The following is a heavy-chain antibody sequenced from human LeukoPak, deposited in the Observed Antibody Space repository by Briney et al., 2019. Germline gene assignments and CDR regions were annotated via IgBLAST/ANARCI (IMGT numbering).Heavy chain of an antibody. V-gene: IGHV3-21*01. CDR3: AREWVTSSY. J-gene: IGHJ4*02. Sequence: GGSLRLSCAASGFTFSTYSMNWVREAPGKGLEWVSSISSSSSSMYYADSVKGRFTISRDNAKDSLYLQMNSLRAEDTAVYYCAREWVTSSYWGQGTLVTVSS. D-gene: IGHD4-23*01. CDR1: GFTFSTYS. CDR2: ISSSSSSM.